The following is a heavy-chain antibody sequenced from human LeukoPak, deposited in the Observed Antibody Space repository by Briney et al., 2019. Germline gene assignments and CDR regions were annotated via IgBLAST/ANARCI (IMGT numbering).Heavy chain of an antibody. Sequence: GGSLRLSCAASGFTFSSYAMSWVRQAPGKGLEWVSAISGSGGTTFYAGSVKGRFTISRGNSQNTMYLQMTSLRAEDTAVYYCAKDLGGWSQLDYWGQGTLVTVSS. CDR1: GFTFSSYA. CDR3: AKDLGGWSQLDY. J-gene: IGHJ4*02. CDR2: ISGSGGTT. D-gene: IGHD6-19*01. V-gene: IGHV3-23*01.